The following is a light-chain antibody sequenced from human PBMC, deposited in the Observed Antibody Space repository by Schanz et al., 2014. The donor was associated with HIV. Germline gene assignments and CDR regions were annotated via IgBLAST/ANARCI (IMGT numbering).Light chain of an antibody. V-gene: IGLV1-47*01. Sequence: QAVVIQPPSASGTPGQRVTISCSGSDSNIGSNLVYWYQQLPGTAPKVLIFRTDLRPSGVPDRFSGSKSGSSASLAITGLQAEDEADYYCQSYDSSLSAWVFGGGTKVTVL. CDR3: QSYDSSLSAWV. CDR1: DSNIGSNL. CDR2: RTD. J-gene: IGLJ3*02.